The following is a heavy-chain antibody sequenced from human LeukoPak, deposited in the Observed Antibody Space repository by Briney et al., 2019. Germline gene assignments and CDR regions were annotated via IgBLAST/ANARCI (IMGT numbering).Heavy chain of an antibody. Sequence: PGGSLRLSCAASGFTFSDYYMSWIRQAPGKGLEWVSYISSSGSTIYYADSVKGRFTISRDNAKNSLYLQMNSLRAEDTAVYYCARLGLSSSWYYDAFDIWGQGTMVTVSS. V-gene: IGHV3-11*04. CDR3: ARLGLSSSWYYDAFDI. D-gene: IGHD6-13*01. CDR2: ISSSGSTI. J-gene: IGHJ3*02. CDR1: GFTFSDYY.